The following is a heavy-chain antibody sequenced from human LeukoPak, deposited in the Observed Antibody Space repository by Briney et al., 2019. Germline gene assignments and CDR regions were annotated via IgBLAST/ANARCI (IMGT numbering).Heavy chain of an antibody. V-gene: IGHV3-21*01. CDR1: GFTFSTYT. D-gene: IGHD5-12*01. CDR3: ARDRGADY. Sequence: GGSLRLSCADSGFTFSTYTINWVRQPPGNGLEWVSPLSASTSYIDYADSVKGRLTIYRDNAENSLYLQMNSLRAEDTAVYYCARDRGADYWGQGTLVTVSS. J-gene: IGHJ4*02. CDR2: LSASTSYI.